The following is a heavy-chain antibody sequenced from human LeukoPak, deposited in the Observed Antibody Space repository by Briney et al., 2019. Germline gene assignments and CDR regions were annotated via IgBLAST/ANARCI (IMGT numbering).Heavy chain of an antibody. V-gene: IGHV1-2*02. J-gene: IGHJ4*02. D-gene: IGHD3-3*01. Sequence: ASVKVSCKASGYTFTGYYMHWVRQAPGQGLEWMGWINPSSGGTNYAQKFQGRVTMTRDMSISTAYMDLSRLRPDDTAVYYCARGGSTMFGVVDYWGQGTLVTVSS. CDR3: ARGGSTMFGVVDY. CDR1: GYTFTGYY. CDR2: INPSSGGT.